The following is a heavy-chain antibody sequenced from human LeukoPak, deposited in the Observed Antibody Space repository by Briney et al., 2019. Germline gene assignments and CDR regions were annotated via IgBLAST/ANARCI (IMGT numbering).Heavy chain of an antibody. CDR1: GFTFTTSA. V-gene: IGHV1-58*01. Sequence: TSVKVSCKASGFTFTTSAVQWVRQARGQRLEWIGRIVVGSGNTDHAKKFQGRLTITRDISTSTAYMELSSLTSDDTAVYYCAAVPNANAWYWDDAFDIWGQETMVTVSS. CDR2: IVVGSGNT. J-gene: IGHJ3*02. CDR3: AAVPNANAWYWDDAFDI. D-gene: IGHD2-8*02.